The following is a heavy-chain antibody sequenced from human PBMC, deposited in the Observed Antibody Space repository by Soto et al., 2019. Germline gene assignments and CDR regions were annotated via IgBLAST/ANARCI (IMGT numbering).Heavy chain of an antibody. V-gene: IGHV6-1*01. J-gene: IGHJ3*02. CDR1: GDXVSSNSAA. CDR2: TYYRSKWYN. Sequence: QXLSLTCAISGDXVSSNSAAWNWIRQSPSRGLEWLGRTYYRSKWYNDYSVSVKSRITINPDTSKNQFSLQLNSATPDDTAVYYCASGPSDIVEDDAFDIWGQGTMVTVSS. D-gene: IGHD2-15*01. CDR3: ASGPSDIVEDDAFDI.